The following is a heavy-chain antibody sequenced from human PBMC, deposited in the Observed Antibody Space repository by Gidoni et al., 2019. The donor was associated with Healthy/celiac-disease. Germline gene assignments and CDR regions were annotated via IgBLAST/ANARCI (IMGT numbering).Heavy chain of an antibody. CDR3: AKDLLEGDYVDYYYYYGMDV. CDR2: ISGSGGST. Sequence: EVQLLESGGGLVQPGGSLRLYCPASGFPFRSYAMSWVRQAPGKGLEWVSAISGSGGSTYYADSVKGRFTISRDNSKNTLYLQMSSLRAEDTAVYYCAKDLLEGDYVDYYYYYGMDVWGQGTTVTVSS. J-gene: IGHJ6*02. V-gene: IGHV3-23*01. CDR1: GFPFRSYA. D-gene: IGHD4-17*01.